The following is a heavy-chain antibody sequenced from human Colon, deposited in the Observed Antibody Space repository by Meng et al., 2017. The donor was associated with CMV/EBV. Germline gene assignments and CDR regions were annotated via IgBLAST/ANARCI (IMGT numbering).Heavy chain of an antibody. J-gene: IGHJ6*02. V-gene: IGHV4-59*01. CDR1: GGSISSYY. CDR3: ARDGLIDDFWSGYESYGMDV. Sequence: GSLRLSCTVSGGSISSYYWSWIRQPPGKGLEWIGYIYYSGNTNYNPSLKSRVTISVDTSKNQFSLKLSSVTAADTAVYYCARDGLIDDFWSGYESYGMDVWGQGTTVTVSS. CDR2: IYYSGNT. D-gene: IGHD3-3*01.